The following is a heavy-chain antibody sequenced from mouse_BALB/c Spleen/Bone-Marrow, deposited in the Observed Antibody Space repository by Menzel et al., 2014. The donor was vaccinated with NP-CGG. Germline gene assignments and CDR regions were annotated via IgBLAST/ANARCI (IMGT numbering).Heavy chain of an antibody. CDR3: ARDMGGILFDS. Sequence: EVKLQESGGGSVQPGGSLRLSCATSGFTFTDYYMNWVRQPPGKALEWLGFIRNKAYGYTTEYSASVKGRFTVSRDNSQSILYLQMNTLRAEYSATYYYARDMGGILFDSWGQGTTLTVSS. CDR2: IRNKAYGYTT. CDR1: GFTFTDYY. D-gene: IGHD4-1*01. J-gene: IGHJ2*01. V-gene: IGHV7-3*02.